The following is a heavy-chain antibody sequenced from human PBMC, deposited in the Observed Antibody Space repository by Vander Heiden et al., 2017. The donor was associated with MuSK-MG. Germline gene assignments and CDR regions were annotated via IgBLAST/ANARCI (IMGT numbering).Heavy chain of an antibody. CDR1: GFTFSNFA. J-gene: IGHJ4*02. CDR3: AKGYSSGWYDFDS. V-gene: IGHV3-23*04. D-gene: IGHD6-19*01. Sequence: EVQMVESGGGLVQPGGSLRLSCATSGFTFSNFALSWVRQAPGKGLEWVSHIHTAGHTYYADSVKGRFTISRDNSRNTLYLQMNNLRAEDTALYFGAKGYSSGWYDFDSWGQGALVTVSS. CDR2: IHTAGHT.